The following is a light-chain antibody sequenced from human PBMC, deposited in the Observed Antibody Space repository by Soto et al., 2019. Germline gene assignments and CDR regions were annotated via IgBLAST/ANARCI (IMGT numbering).Light chain of an antibody. J-gene: IGLJ1*01. CDR2: LNSDGSH. V-gene: IGLV4-69*01. CDR3: QTWGTGIHYV. CDR1: SGHSSYA. Sequence: QPVLTQSPSASASLGASVKLTCTLSSGHSSYATAWHQQQPEKGPRYLMKLNSDGSHSKGDGIPDRFSGSSSGAERYLTISSLQSEDEADYYCQTWGTGIHYVFGTGTKVTVL.